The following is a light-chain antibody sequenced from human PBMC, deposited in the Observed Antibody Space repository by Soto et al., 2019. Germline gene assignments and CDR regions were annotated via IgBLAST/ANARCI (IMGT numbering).Light chain of an antibody. Sequence: DIQMTQSPSTLSASVGDRVTITCRASQSISTWLAWFQQKPGKAPKLLIYKASSLESGVPSRFSGSGSETEFTLTISSLQPDDFATYYCHQYKSYPLTFGEGTKVEIK. CDR3: HQYKSYPLT. V-gene: IGKV1-5*03. CDR1: QSISTW. CDR2: KAS. J-gene: IGKJ4*01.